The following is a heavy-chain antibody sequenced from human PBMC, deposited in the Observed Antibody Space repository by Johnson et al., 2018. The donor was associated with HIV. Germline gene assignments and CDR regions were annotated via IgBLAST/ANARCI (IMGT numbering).Heavy chain of an antibody. J-gene: IGHJ3*02. CDR2: ILYDGSNK. D-gene: IGHD1-26*01. CDR3: ATGYSGSPLGDTFDI. Sequence: QEQLVESGGGVAQPGRSLRLSCAASRFTFSFYAMHWVRQAPGKGLEWVALILYDGSNKYYADSVKGRFTISRDNSKNTLYLQMNSLRAEDTAVYYCATGYSGSPLGDTFDIWGQGTMVTVSS. V-gene: IGHV3-30*14. CDR1: RFTFSFYA.